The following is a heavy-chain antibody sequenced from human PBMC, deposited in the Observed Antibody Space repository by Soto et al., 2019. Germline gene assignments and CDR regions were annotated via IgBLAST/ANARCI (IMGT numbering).Heavy chain of an antibody. CDR1: GDSVSSNSAA. V-gene: IGHV6-1*01. Sequence: SQTLSLTCAISGDSVSSNSAAWNWIRQSPSRDLEWLGRTYYRSKWYNDYAVSVKSRITINPDTSKNQFSLQLNSVTPEDTAVYYCARAPRGYYDSSGPLDAFDIWGQGTMVTVSS. CDR2: TYYRSKWYN. D-gene: IGHD3-22*01. CDR3: ARAPRGYYDSSGPLDAFDI. J-gene: IGHJ3*02.